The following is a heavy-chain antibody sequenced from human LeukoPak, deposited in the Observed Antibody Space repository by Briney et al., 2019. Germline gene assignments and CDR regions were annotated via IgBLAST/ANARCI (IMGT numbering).Heavy chain of an antibody. J-gene: IGHJ4*02. V-gene: IGHV4-59*01. D-gene: IGHD2-15*01. CDR1: GGSISSYY. CDR3: ASGTNIVVVVAANAFDY. Sequence: SETLSLTCTVSGGSISSYYWSWIRQPPGKGLEWIGYIYYSGSTSYNPSLKSRVTISVDTSKNQFSLKLSSVTAADTAVYYCASGTNIVVVVAANAFDYWGQGALVTVSS. CDR2: IYYSGST.